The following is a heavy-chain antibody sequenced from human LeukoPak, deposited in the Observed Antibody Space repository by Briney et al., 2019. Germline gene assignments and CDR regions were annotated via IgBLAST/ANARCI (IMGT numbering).Heavy chain of an antibody. CDR2: IYYSGST. J-gene: IGHJ2*01. CDR1: GGSISSSSYY. V-gene: IGHV4-39*01. CDR3: ARQFAYCGSGSYPSPGWYFDL. D-gene: IGHD3-10*01. Sequence: KPSETLSLTCTVSGGSISSSSYYWGWIRQPPGKGLEWIGSIYYSGSTYYNPSLKSRITISVNTSKNQFSLKLSPVTAANAAVYYCARQFAYCGSGSYPSPGWYFDLWGRGTLVTVSS.